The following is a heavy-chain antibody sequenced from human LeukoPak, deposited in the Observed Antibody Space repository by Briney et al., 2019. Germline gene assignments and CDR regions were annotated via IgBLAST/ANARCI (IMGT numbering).Heavy chain of an antibody. CDR2: ISYNSANK. CDR1: GFTFSSFT. V-gene: IGHV3-23*01. CDR3: TKRRPSGSVTVDEY. D-gene: IGHD2-21*02. Sequence: PGGSLRLSCTTSGFTFSSFTMSWVRQAPGKGLEWVSSISYNSANKWHADSVKGRFTISRDNSKNTLYLQMHSLRADDTVLYYCTKRRPSGSVTVDEYWGQGALVTVSS. J-gene: IGHJ4*02.